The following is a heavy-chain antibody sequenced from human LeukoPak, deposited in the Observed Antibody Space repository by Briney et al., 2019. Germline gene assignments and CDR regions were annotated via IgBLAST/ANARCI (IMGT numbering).Heavy chain of an antibody. D-gene: IGHD3-22*01. V-gene: IGHV1-69*06. Sequence: SVKVSCKASGGTFSSHAISWVRQAPGQGLEWMGGIIPIFGTANYAQKFQGRVTITADKSTSTAYMELSSLRSEDTAVYYCARVYDSSGYYYGPLGYWGQGTLVTVSS. CDR3: ARVYDSSGYYYGPLGY. J-gene: IGHJ4*02. CDR2: IIPIFGTA. CDR1: GGTFSSHA.